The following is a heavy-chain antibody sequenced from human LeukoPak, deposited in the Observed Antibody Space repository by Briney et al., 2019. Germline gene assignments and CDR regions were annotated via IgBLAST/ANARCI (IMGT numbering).Heavy chain of an antibody. CDR1: GYSISSGYY. J-gene: IGHJ6*03. D-gene: IGHD3-10*01. Sequence: SETLSLTCTVSGYSISSGYYWGWIRQPPGKGLEWIGSIYHSGRTFYNPSLKSRVTISVDTSKNQFSLKLSSVTAADTAVYYCARRATGYYYGSGSYYYYMDVWGKGTTVTISS. CDR2: IYHSGRT. V-gene: IGHV4-38-2*02. CDR3: ARRATGYYYGSGSYYYYMDV.